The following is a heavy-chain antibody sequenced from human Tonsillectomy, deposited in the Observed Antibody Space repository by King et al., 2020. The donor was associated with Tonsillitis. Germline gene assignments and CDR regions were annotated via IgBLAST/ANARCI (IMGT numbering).Heavy chain of an antibody. D-gene: IGHD3-16*01. CDR2: IYTSGNT. CDR1: GGSISSGSWY. J-gene: IGHJ4*02. Sequence: VQLQESGPGLVKPSQTLSLTCTVSGGSISSGSWYWSWVRQPAGKGLEWIGRIYTSGNTNYNPSLKNRVTISVDTSKNQFSLKLSSVTAADPAVYYCAREIWGLDYWGQGALVTVSS. CDR3: AREIWGLDY. V-gene: IGHV4-61*02.